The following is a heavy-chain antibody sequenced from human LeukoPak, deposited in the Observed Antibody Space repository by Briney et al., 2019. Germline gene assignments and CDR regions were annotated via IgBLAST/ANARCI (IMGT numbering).Heavy chain of an antibody. V-gene: IGHV3-74*01. CDR3: ARGPNSNWSGLDF. CDR1: GLTFSSHW. J-gene: IGHJ4*02. D-gene: IGHD6-6*01. CDR2: ISPTGSTT. Sequence: GGSLRLSCAASGLTFSSHWMHWVRQAPGKGLVWVSRISPTGSTTSYADSVKGRFTVSRDNAKNTLYLQVNNLRAEDTAVYYCARGPNSNWSGLDFWGQGTLLTVSS.